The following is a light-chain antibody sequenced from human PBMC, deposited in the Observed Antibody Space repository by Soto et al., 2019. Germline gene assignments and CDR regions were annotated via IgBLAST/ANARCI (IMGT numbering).Light chain of an antibody. CDR2: DVS. Sequence: HSALTPPRSGSFCPGQSVTICCTGPSSDFGGYNYVSWYQQHPGKAPKLMIYDVSKRPSGVPDRFSGSKSGNTASLTISGLQAEDEADYYCCSYAGSYTYVFGTGTKVTVL. CDR1: SSDFGGYNY. V-gene: IGLV2-11*01. J-gene: IGLJ1*01. CDR3: CSYAGSYTYV.